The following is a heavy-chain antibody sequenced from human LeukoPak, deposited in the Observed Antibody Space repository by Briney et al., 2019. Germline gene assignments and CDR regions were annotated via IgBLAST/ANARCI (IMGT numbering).Heavy chain of an antibody. D-gene: IGHD3-3*01. CDR3: ARVARFLEWLGDAFDI. V-gene: IGHV3-7*02. J-gene: IGHJ3*02. CDR2: IGQDGSEK. CDR1: GFTFSSYW. Sequence: GGSLRLSCAASGFTFSSYWMSWVRQAPGKGLEWVANIGQDGSEKYYVDSVKGRFTISRDNAKNSLYLQMNSLRAEDTAVYYCARVARFLEWLGDAFDIWGQGTMVTVSS.